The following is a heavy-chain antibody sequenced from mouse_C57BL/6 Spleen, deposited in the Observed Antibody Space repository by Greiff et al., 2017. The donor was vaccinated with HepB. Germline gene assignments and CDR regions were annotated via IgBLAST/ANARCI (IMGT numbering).Heavy chain of an antibody. V-gene: IGHV1-52*01. Sequence: QVQLQQPGAELVRPGSSVKLSCTASGYTFPSYWMHCVKQRPIQGLEYIVNIDPSDCETHYNQKFKDKATLTVDKSSSTAYMQLSSLTSEDSAVYYCAAQAHYAMDYWGQGTSVTVSS. J-gene: IGHJ4*01. CDR2: IDPSDCET. D-gene: IGHD3-2*02. CDR3: AAQAHYAMDY. CDR1: GYTFPSYW.